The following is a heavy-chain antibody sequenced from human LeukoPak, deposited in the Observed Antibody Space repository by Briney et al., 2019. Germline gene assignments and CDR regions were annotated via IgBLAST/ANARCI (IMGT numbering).Heavy chain of an antibody. V-gene: IGHV1-69*04. Sequence: ASVKVSCKASGGTFSSYAISWVRQAPGQGLEWMGRIIPILGIANYAQKFRGRVTITADKSTSTAYMELSSLRSEDTAVYYCARADPLGAAAGGDYWGQGTLVTVSS. CDR2: IIPILGIA. CDR3: ARADPLGAAAGGDY. D-gene: IGHD6-13*01. J-gene: IGHJ4*02. CDR1: GGTFSSYA.